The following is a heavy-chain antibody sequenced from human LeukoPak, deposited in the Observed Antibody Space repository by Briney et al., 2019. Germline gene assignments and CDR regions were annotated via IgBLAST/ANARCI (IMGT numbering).Heavy chain of an antibody. CDR3: ASQNYDFWSGYYSPDY. J-gene: IGHJ4*02. V-gene: IGHV3-33*01. CDR2: IWYDGSNK. D-gene: IGHD3-3*01. Sequence: GGSLRLSCAASGFTFSSYGMHWVRQAPGKGLEWVAVIWYDGSNKYYADSVKGRFTISRDNSKNTLYLQMNSLRAEDTAVYYCASQNYDFWSGYYSPDYWGQGTLVTVSS. CDR1: GFTFSSYG.